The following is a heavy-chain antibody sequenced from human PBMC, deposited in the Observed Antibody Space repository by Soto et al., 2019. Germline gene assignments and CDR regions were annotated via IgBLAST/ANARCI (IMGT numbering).Heavy chain of an antibody. D-gene: IGHD2-21*01. Sequence: SETLSLTCAVFGGSFSGHYWTWIRRPPGKGLEWIGEIDHSGSTYYNPSLKSRITISVDTSKNQFSLKLRSVTAADTAVYYCAGGYSAVGAYWGQGTLVTVSS. J-gene: IGHJ4*02. CDR2: IDHSGST. CDR1: GGSFSGHY. V-gene: IGHV4-34*01. CDR3: AGGYSAVGAY.